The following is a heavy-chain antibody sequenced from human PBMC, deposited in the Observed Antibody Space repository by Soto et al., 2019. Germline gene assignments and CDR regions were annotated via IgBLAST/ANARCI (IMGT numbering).Heavy chain of an antibody. D-gene: IGHD2-15*01. J-gene: IGHJ5*02. CDR1: GGTFSSYA. CDR3: ARAGCSGGSCYFLSPWFDP. V-gene: IGHV1-69*01. Sequence: QVQLVQSGAEVKKPGSSVKVSCKASGGTFSSYAISWVRQAPGQGLEWMGGIIPIFGTANYAQKFQGRVTIPEDECTSTVYMELRSLRSEDTAVYYWARAGCSGGSCYFLSPWFDPWGQGTLVTVSS. CDR2: IIPIFGTA.